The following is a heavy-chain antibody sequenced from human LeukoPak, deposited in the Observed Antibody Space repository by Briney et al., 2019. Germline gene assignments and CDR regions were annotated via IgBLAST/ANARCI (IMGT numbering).Heavy chain of an antibody. CDR1: GVSINGSDYY. CDR3: DTDLSSTSHIEY. CDR2: IYYSGSA. J-gene: IGHJ4*02. Sequence: SENLSLTGTVSGVSINGSDYYWRWIRQPPGKSRGWIGYIYYSGSAHYNPSLKRRVAISVDTSKNQYSLKLGSVPAADTGVYVCDTDLSSTSHIEYCGQGALVTVSS. D-gene: IGHD2-2*01. V-gene: IGHV4-30-4*01.